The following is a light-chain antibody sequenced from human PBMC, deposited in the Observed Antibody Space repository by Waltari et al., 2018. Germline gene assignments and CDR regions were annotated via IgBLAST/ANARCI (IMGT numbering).Light chain of an antibody. V-gene: IGLV1-40*01. CDR3: QSYDSSLSGSNVV. Sequence: QSVLTQPPSVSGAPGQRVTISCTGSSSNTGAGDDVHWYKQLPGTAPKLLIYGNSNRPSGVPDRFSGSKSGTSASLAITGLQAEDEADYYCQSYDSSLSGSNVVFGGGTKLTVL. CDR1: SSNTGAGDD. CDR2: GNS. J-gene: IGLJ2*01.